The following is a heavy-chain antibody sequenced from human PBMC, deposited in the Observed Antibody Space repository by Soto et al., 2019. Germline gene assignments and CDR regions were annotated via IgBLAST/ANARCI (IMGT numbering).Heavy chain of an antibody. D-gene: IGHD2-15*01. CDR1: GLTFNRYW. J-gene: IGHJ5*02. V-gene: IGHV3-74*01. CDR2: INTDGSNT. Sequence: GGSLRLSCAASGLTFNRYWVHWVRHAPGKGLVWVSHINTDGSNTNYADSVKGRFTISRDNAKSTLFLQMNSLRDEDTAVYYCAREFCSGGNCYTYYFDPWGQGIPVTVSS. CDR3: AREFCSGGNCYTYYFDP.